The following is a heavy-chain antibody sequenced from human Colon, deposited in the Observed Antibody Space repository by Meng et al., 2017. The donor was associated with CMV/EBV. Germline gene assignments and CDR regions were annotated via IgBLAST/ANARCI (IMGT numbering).Heavy chain of an antibody. Sequence: GSVERGGYYWSWIRQAPGKGLQWLGHISTGGSAYSSPSLKRRLSISLATSKNQFSLSLRSVTAADTAVYYCARGSVIASAVSFDHWGQGTLVTVSS. CDR1: GSVERGGYY. CDR2: ISTGGSA. J-gene: IGHJ4*02. D-gene: IGHD2-21*01. V-gene: IGHV4-30-4*01. CDR3: ARGSVIASAVSFDH.